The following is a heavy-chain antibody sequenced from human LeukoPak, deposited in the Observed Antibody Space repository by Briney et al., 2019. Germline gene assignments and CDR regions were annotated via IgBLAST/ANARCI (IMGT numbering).Heavy chain of an antibody. CDR2: ISGSGGST. CDR1: GFTFSSYG. Sequence: GGSLRLSCAASGFTFSSYGMHWVCQAPGKGLEWVSAISGSGGSTYYADSVKGRFTISRDNSKNTLYLQMNSLRAEDTATYYCVEGGDSSSSGDFDYWGQGTLVTVSS. V-gene: IGHV3-23*01. J-gene: IGHJ4*02. CDR3: VEGGDSSSSGDFDY. D-gene: IGHD6-6*01.